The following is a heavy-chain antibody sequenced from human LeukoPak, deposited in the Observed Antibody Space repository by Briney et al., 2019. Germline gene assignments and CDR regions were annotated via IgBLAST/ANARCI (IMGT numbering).Heavy chain of an antibody. J-gene: IGHJ5*02. CDR2: FDPEDGET. V-gene: IGHV1-24*01. CDR3: ARDVGSSWYVGWFDP. D-gene: IGHD6-13*01. CDR1: GYTLTELS. Sequence: ASVKVSCKVSGYTLTELSMHWVRQAPGKGLEWMGGFDPEDGETIYAQKFQGRVTMTEDTSTDTAYMELSSLRSDDTAVYYCARDVGSSWYVGWFDPWGQGTLVTVSS.